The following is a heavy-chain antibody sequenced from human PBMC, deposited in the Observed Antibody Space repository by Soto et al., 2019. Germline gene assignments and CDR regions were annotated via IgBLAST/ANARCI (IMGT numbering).Heavy chain of an antibody. Sequence: QITLKESGPTLVKPTQTLTLTCTFSGFSLSTSGVGVGWIRQPPGKALEWLALIYWDDDKRYSPSLRSRLTISKDTSKNQVVLTMTNMNPVDTDTYFCAHLPYYGSWPYPFDYWGQGTLVNVTS. J-gene: IGHJ4*02. CDR2: IYWDDDK. D-gene: IGHD3-10*01. CDR3: AHLPYYGSWPYPFDY. CDR1: GFSLSTSGVG. V-gene: IGHV2-5*02.